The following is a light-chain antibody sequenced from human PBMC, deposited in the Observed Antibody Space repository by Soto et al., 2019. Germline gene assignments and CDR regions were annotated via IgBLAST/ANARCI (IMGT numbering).Light chain of an antibody. CDR2: WAS. Sequence: EIVVTQSPDSRAVSLGERATINCKSSQSVLYSSNNKNYLAWYQQKPRQPPKLLINWASTRESGVPDRFSGSGSGTDFTLTISSLQAEDVAVYYCQQYYNTPLTCGGGTKVEIK. CDR1: QSVLYSSNNKNY. V-gene: IGKV4-1*01. J-gene: IGKJ4*01. CDR3: QQYYNTPLT.